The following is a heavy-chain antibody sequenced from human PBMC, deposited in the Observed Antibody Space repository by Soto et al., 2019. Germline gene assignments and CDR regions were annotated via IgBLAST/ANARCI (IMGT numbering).Heavy chain of an antibody. Sequence: GASVKVSCKASGYTFTSYDINWVRQATGQGLEWMGWMNPNSGNTGYAQKFQGRVTMTRNTSISTAYMELSSLRSEDTAVYYCARAPLPPITMVRVVTRTYYGMDVWGQGTTVTVSS. D-gene: IGHD3-10*01. V-gene: IGHV1-8*01. CDR1: GYTFTSYD. J-gene: IGHJ6*02. CDR3: ARAPLPPITMVRVVTRTYYGMDV. CDR2: MNPNSGNT.